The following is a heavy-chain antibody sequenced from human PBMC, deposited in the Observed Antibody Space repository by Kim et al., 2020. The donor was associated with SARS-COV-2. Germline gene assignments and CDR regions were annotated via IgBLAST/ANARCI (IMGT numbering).Heavy chain of an antibody. V-gene: IGHV3-23*01. CDR3: ANPRQPDY. CDR2: ISGSGDTT. CDR1: GFTFSNYG. Sequence: GGSLRLSCVASGFTFSNYGMSWVRQAPGKGLEWVSGISGSGDTTTYADSVKGRFTISRDNSKNTLYLQMGSLRAEDTAIYYCANPRQPDYWGQGTLVTVS. D-gene: IGHD6-13*01. J-gene: IGHJ4*02.